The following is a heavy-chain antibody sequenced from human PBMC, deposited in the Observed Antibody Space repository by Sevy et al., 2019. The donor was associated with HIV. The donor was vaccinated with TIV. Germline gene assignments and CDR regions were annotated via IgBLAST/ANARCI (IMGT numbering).Heavy chain of an antibody. CDR3: AGEGGYTDQGMDV. CDR2: IDSSSSNR. D-gene: IGHD5-12*01. Sequence: GGSLRLSCAASGFTFSSYSMNWVRQAPGKGLEWLSYIDSSSSNRYYAESVKGRFTVSRDNAKKSLYVQMNSLRGEDTGGYYFAGEGGYTDQGMDVWGQGTTVTVSS. CDR1: GFTFSSYS. V-gene: IGHV3-48*01. J-gene: IGHJ6*02.